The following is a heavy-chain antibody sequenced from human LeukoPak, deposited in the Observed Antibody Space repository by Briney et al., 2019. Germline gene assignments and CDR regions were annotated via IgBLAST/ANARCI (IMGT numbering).Heavy chain of an antibody. CDR2: ISSSSSYI. D-gene: IGHD5-24*01. V-gene: IGHV3-21*01. Sequence: GGSLRLSCAASGFTFSSYSMNWVRQAPGKGLEWVSSISSSSSYIYYADSVKGRFTISRDNAKNSLYLQMNSLRAEDTAVYYCAKGNGDGYNYVGAFDIWGHGTVVTVSS. J-gene: IGHJ3*02. CDR1: GFTFSSYS. CDR3: AKGNGDGYNYVGAFDI.